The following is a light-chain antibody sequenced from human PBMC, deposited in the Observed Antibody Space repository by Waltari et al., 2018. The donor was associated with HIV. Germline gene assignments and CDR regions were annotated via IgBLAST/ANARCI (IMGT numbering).Light chain of an antibody. CDR1: SSDVGGYTL. Sequence: QSALTQPRSVSGSPGQSVTISCTGTSSDVGGYTLVSWYQHHPGKAPKLVISDVTKRPSGVTGRFSGSKSGNTASLTISGLQAEDEAEYYCWSYSGSCTLYVFGTGTEVTVL. V-gene: IGLV2-11*01. CDR3: WSYSGSCTLYV. CDR2: DVT. J-gene: IGLJ1*01.